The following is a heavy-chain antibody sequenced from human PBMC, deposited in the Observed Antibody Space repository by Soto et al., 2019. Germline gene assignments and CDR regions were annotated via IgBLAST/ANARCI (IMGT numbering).Heavy chain of an antibody. D-gene: IGHD2-15*01. V-gene: IGHV1-8*01. Sequence: ASVKVSCKTSGFTFTSYDINWVRQATGQGLEWMGWVNPNSGNTDYAQKFQGRVTMTRNTSITTAYMELSSLRSEDTAVYYCARGLSGVVVAAALTWFDPWGQGTLVTVSS. CDR2: VNPNSGNT. J-gene: IGHJ5*02. CDR3: ARGLSGVVVAAALTWFDP. CDR1: GFTFTSYD.